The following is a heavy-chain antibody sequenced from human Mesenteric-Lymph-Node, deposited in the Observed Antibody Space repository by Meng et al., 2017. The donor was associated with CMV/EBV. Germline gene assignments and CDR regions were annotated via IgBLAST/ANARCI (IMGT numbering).Heavy chain of an antibody. CDR1: GYTFTSYG. CDR3: ARESDGYNGQH. D-gene: IGHD5-24*01. Sequence: SVKVSCKASGYTFTSYGITWVRQAPGQGLEWMGGIIPIFGTANYAQKFQGRVTITTDESTSTAYMELSSLRSEDTAVYYCARESDGYNGQHWGQGTLVTVSS. V-gene: IGHV1-69*05. J-gene: IGHJ1*01. CDR2: IIPIFGTA.